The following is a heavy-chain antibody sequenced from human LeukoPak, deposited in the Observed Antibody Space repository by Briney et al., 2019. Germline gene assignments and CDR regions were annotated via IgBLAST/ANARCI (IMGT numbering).Heavy chain of an antibody. CDR2: IGGSGGST. Sequence: PGGSLRLSCAASGFTFSSYGMSWVRQAPGKGLEWVSAIGGSGGSTYYADSVKGRFTISRDNSKNTLYLQMNSLRAEDTAVYYCAKVRWGSDNALDSWGQGTLVTGSS. CDR3: AKVRWGSDNALDS. CDR1: GFTFSSYG. J-gene: IGHJ4*02. V-gene: IGHV3-23*01. D-gene: IGHD3-16*01.